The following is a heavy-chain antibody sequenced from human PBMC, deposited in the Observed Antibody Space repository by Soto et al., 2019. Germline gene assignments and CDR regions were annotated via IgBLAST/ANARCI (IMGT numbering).Heavy chain of an antibody. CDR3: TTDLWRIAVVVGSTGYFNP. J-gene: IGHJ5*02. Sequence: GGSLRLSCAASVFTFSDAWMSWVRQAPGKGLDWVGRIKSKSDGGTTEYAAPVRGRFTISRDDSKNTLYLQMNSLKTEDTAVYYCTTDLWRIAVVVGSTGYFNPWGQGTPVTVSS. D-gene: IGHD2-15*01. CDR1: VFTFSDAW. V-gene: IGHV3-15*01. CDR2: IKSKSDGGTT.